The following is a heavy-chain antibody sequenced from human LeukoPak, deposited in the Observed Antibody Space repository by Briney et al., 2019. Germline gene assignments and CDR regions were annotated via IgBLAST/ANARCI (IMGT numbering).Heavy chain of an antibody. V-gene: IGHV4-59*08. CDR3: ARSVVVVPAVSDAFDI. Sequence: SETLSLTCTVSGGSISSYYWSWIRQPPGKGLEWIGYISYSGSTDYSPSLKSRVTISVDTSKNQFSLKLSSVTAADTAVYYCARSVVVVPAVSDAFDIWGQGTMVTVSS. CDR1: GGSISSYY. CDR2: ISYSGST. J-gene: IGHJ3*02. D-gene: IGHD2-2*01.